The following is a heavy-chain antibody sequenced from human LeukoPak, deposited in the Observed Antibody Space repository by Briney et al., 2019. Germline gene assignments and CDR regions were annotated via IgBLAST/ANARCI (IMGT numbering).Heavy chain of an antibody. Sequence: GVSVKVSCKASGFPLTNYYMHWVRQAPGQGLEWMGLITPRGDSTTYAQKFRGRVTMTRDTSTSTVYMGLNSLTSKDMAVYYCVGEVTASGRFGPWGQGTLVTVSS. CDR2: ITPRGDST. D-gene: IGHD2-21*02. CDR1: GFPLTNYY. V-gene: IGHV1-46*01. J-gene: IGHJ5*02. CDR3: VGEVTASGRFGP.